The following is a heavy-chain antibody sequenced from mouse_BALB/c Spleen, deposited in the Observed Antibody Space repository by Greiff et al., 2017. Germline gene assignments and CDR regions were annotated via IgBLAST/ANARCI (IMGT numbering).Heavy chain of an antibody. Sequence: VQGVESGPGLVAPSQSLSITCTVSGFSLTSYGVHWVRQPPGKGLEWLGVIWAGGSTNYNSALMSRLSISKDNSKSQVFLKMNSLQTDDTAMYYCARVAYYGSYYAMDYWGQGTSVTVSS. D-gene: IGHD1-1*01. V-gene: IGHV2-9*02. CDR3: ARVAYYGSYYAMDY. CDR1: GFSLTSYG. CDR2: IWAGGST. J-gene: IGHJ4*01.